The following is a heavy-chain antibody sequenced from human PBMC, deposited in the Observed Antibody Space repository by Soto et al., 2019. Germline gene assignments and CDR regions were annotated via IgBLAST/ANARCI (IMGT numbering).Heavy chain of an antibody. V-gene: IGHV4-39*07. CDR1: GGSISSSSYY. Sequence: QLQLQESGPGLVKPSETLSLTCTVSGGSISSSSYYWGWIRQPPGKGLEWIGSIYYSGSTNYNPSLKSRVTISVDTSKNQFSLKLSSVTAADTAVYYCARGQYSSSSWLGDYYYGMDVWGQGTTVTVSS. D-gene: IGHD6-6*01. CDR2: IYYSGST. J-gene: IGHJ6*02. CDR3: ARGQYSSSSWLGDYYYGMDV.